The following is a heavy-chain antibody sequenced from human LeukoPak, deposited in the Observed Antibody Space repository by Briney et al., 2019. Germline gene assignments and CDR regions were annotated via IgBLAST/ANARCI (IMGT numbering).Heavy chain of an antibody. D-gene: IGHD3-22*01. CDR1: GYTFTSYD. Sequence: GASVKVSCKASGYTFTSYDINWVRQATGQGLEWMGWMNPNSGNTGYAQKFQGRVTMTTDTSTSTAYMELRSLRSDDTAVYYCASSNYYDSSGYYQNYYYYMDVWGKGTTVTVSS. CDR3: ASSNYYDSSGYYQNYYYYMDV. J-gene: IGHJ6*03. V-gene: IGHV1-8*01. CDR2: MNPNSGNT.